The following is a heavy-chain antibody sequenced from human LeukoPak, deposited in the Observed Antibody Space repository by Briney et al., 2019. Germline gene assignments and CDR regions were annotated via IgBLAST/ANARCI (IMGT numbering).Heavy chain of an antibody. CDR3: ARPDTSGYYYYGMDV. V-gene: IGHV5-51*01. CDR1: GYSFTSYW. D-gene: IGHD3-22*01. Sequence: GESLKISCKGSGYSFTSYWIGWVRQMPGKGLEWMGIIYPGDSDPRYSPSFQGQVIISADKSISTAYLQWSSLKASDTAMYYCARPDTSGYYYYGMDVWGQGTTVTVSS. J-gene: IGHJ6*02. CDR2: IYPGDSDP.